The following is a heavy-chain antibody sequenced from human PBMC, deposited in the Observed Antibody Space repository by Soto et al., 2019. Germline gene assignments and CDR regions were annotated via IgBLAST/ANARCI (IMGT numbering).Heavy chain of an antibody. CDR1: GVSISSGNW. CDR2: IFHDGTA. Sequence: SETLSLTCAVSGVSISSGNWWTWVRQTPQRGLEYIGEIFHDGTAYYYPSFERRVAISVDTSKNQFSLKLTSVTAADTAIYFCARLVYDTRLNYMYFDFWGQGALVTVSS. D-gene: IGHD3-10*01. CDR3: ARLVYDTRLNYMYFDF. J-gene: IGHJ4*02. V-gene: IGHV4-4*02.